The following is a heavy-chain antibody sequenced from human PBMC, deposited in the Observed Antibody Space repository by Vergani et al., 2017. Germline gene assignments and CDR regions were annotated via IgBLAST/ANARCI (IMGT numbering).Heavy chain of an antibody. J-gene: IGHJ2*01. D-gene: IGHD4-17*01. CDR3: AADPNDYGDYVWYFDL. CDR2: IVVGSGNT. CDR1: GFTFTSSA. V-gene: IGHV1-58*01. Sequence: QMQLVQSGPEVQKPGTSVKVSCKASGFTFTSSAVQWVRQARGQRLEWIGWIVVGSGNTNYAQKFQERVPITRDMSTSTAYMELSSLRSEDTAVYYCAADPNDYGDYVWYFDLWGRGTLVTVSS.